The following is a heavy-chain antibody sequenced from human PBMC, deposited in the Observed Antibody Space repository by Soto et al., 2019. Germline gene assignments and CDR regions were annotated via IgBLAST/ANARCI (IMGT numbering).Heavy chain of an antibody. V-gene: IGHV3-64D*06. CDR3: VFSAFGWYFDL. D-gene: IGHD3-10*01. Sequence: PGGSLRLSCAASRFTVSRNYMSWVRQAPGKGLEYVSTISSNGGSTYYADSVKGRFTISRDNSKNTLYLQMSSLRAEDTAVYYCVFSAFGWYFDLWGRGTLVTVS. CDR2: ISSNGGST. J-gene: IGHJ2*01. CDR1: RFTVSRNY.